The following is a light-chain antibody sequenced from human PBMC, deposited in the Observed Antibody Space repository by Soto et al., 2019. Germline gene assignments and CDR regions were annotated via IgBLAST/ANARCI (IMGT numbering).Light chain of an antibody. CDR3: CSYEDTSPFRVL. J-gene: IGLJ7*01. Sequence: QSALTQPRSVSGSPGQSVTISCTGTSSDVGTYNYVSWYQQHPGKAPKLMSYDVTKRPSGVPDRFSGSKSGNTASLTISGLQAADEADYYCCSYEDTSPFRVLFGGGTQLTVL. CDR2: DVT. V-gene: IGLV2-11*01. CDR1: SSDVGTYNY.